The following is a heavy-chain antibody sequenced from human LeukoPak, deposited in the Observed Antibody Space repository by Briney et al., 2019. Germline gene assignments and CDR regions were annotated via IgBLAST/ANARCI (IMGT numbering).Heavy chain of an antibody. D-gene: IGHD6-19*01. J-gene: IGHJ4*02. CDR2: IRYDGSNK. CDR3: AKRDTSGWPPVGLGY. Sequence: PGGSLRLSCSAPGFTFSRYDMHWVRQAPGKGLEWVAFIRYDGSNKYYADSVRGRFTISRDNSKNTLYLQMSSLRTEDTAVYYCAKRDTSGWPPVGLGYWGQGTLVTVFS. V-gene: IGHV3-30*02. CDR1: GFTFSRYD.